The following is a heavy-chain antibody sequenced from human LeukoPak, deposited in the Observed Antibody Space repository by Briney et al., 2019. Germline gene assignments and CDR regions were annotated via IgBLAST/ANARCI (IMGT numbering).Heavy chain of an antibody. CDR1: VGSITTTNYY. CDR2: MYHSGIT. V-gene: IGHV4-39*01. CDR3: ARQDYSSPEGWFDP. Sequence: SETLSLTCTVSVGSITTTNYYWAWIRQSPGRGLEWIGSMYHSGITYYNPSLKSRVTMSVDTSKDQFSLKLISVTAADTAVYCCARQDYSSPEGWFDPWGHGTLVTVSS. J-gene: IGHJ5*02. D-gene: IGHD6-13*01.